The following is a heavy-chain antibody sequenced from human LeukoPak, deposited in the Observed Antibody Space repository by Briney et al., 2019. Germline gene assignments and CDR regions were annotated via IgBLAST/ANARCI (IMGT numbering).Heavy chain of an antibody. CDR1: GFSLSTSGVG. V-gene: IGHV2-5*02. Sequence: SGPTLVNPTQTLTLTCTFSGFSLSTSGVGVGWIRQPPGKALEWLALIYWDDDKRYSPSLKSRLTITKDTSKNQVVLTMTNIDPVDTATYYCAHRQVGYSSGWYSPLRYYFDYWGQGTLVTVSS. CDR3: AHRQVGYSSGWYSPLRYYFDY. J-gene: IGHJ4*02. CDR2: IYWDDDK. D-gene: IGHD6-19*01.